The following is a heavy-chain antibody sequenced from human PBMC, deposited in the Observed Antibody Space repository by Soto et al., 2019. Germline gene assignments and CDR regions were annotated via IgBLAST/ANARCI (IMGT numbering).Heavy chain of an antibody. CDR1: GGSISSYY. CDR3: ARLLWSRGDWFDP. CDR2: IYYSGST. Sequence: QVQLQESCPGLVKPSETLSLTCTVSGGSISSYYWSWIRQPPGKGLEWIGYIYYSGSTNYNPSLKSRVTISVDTSKNQFSLKLSSVTAADTAVYYCARLLWSRGDWFDPWGQGTLVTVSS. J-gene: IGHJ5*02. V-gene: IGHV4-59*08. D-gene: IGHD3-10*01.